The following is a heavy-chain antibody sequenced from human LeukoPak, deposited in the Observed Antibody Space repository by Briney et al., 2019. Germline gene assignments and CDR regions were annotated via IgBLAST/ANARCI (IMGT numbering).Heavy chain of an antibody. J-gene: IGHJ4*02. D-gene: IGHD3-10*01. V-gene: IGHV1-18*01. Sequence: GASVKVSCKASGYTFTSYGISWVRQAPGQGLEWMGWISAYNGNTNYAQKLQGRVTITADKSTSTAYMELSSLRSEDTAVYYCARDLDGSGTAQVYWGQGTLVTVSS. CDR3: ARDLDGSGTAQVY. CDR2: ISAYNGNT. CDR1: GYTFTSYG.